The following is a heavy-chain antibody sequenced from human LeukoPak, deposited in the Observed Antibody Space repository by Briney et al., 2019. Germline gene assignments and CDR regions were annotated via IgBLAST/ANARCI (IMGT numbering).Heavy chain of an antibody. CDR1: GGSVSSHF. Sequence: PSETLSLTCTVSGGSVSSHFWSWIRQPPGKGLEWIWYIYNSGITNYNPSLKSRVTMSVDTSKNQFSLMLRSVTAADTAVYYCARDHLPAGAPGYYMDVWGKGTTVTVSS. V-gene: IGHV4-59*02. J-gene: IGHJ6*03. CDR3: ARDHLPAGAPGYYMDV. D-gene: IGHD4/OR15-4a*01. CDR2: IYNSGIT.